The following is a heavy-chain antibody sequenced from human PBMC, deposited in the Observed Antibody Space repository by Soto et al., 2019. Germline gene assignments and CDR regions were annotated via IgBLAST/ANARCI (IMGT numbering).Heavy chain of an antibody. CDR3: ALTFYYDSSGYQYNWFDP. CDR2: IYPGGSDT. J-gene: IGHJ5*02. Sequence: VECLTSSCHVSGYSFTSYWIVWVLHMPGKRLEWMGIIYPGGSDTGYSPSFQGQVTISADKSISTAYLQWSRLKASDTAMYYCALTFYYDSSGYQYNWFDPWGQGTMVTVSS. D-gene: IGHD3-22*01. V-gene: IGHV5-51*01. CDR1: GYSFTSYW.